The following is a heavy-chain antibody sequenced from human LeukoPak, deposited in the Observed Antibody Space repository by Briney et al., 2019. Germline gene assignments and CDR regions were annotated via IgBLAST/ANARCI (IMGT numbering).Heavy chain of an antibody. CDR3: ATASAITSPGTFEH. V-gene: IGHV3-11*01. D-gene: IGHD1-1*01. CDR1: GFTFSDYC. J-gene: IGHJ1*01. Sequence: PGGSLRLSCGGSGFTFSDYCMNWIRQTPGKGLEWVSYISSSGSSIYQADSVKGRFTISRDNAKNSLYLQMNSLRAEDTAVYYCATASAITSPGTFEHWGQGTLVTVSS. CDR2: ISSSGSSI.